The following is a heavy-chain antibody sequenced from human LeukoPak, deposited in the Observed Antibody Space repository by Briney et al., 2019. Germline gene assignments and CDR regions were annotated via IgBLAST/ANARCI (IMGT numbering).Heavy chain of an antibody. Sequence: GESLKISCKGSGYPFTTYWIGWVRQMPGKGLEWMGILYPGDSDPRYSPSFQGQVTISADKSISTAYLQWSSLKASDSAMYYCVRHGLGSSWFGFDYWGQGTLVTVSS. V-gene: IGHV5-51*01. CDR2: LYPGDSDP. J-gene: IGHJ4*02. CDR3: VRHGLGSSWFGFDY. CDR1: GYPFTTYW. D-gene: IGHD6-13*01.